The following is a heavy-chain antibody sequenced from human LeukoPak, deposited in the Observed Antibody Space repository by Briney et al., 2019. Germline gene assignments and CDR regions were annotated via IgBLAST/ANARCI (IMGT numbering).Heavy chain of an antibody. Sequence: SETLSPTCAVYGGSFSGYYWSWIRQPPGKGLEWIGEINHSGSTNYNPSLKSRVTISVDTSKNQFSLKLSSVTAADTAVYYCARGISHDSSGYYIDYWGQGTLVTVSS. D-gene: IGHD3-22*01. CDR2: INHSGST. J-gene: IGHJ4*02. V-gene: IGHV4-34*01. CDR3: ARGISHDSSGYYIDY. CDR1: GGSFSGYY.